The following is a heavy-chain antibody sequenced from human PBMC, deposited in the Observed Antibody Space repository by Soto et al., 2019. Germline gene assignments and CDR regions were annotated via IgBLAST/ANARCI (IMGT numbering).Heavy chain of an antibody. J-gene: IGHJ4*02. V-gene: IGHV1-18*01. CDR3: AREVPPDYGDSSPHFDY. CDR1: GYTFTSSG. CDR2: ISAYNGNR. D-gene: IGHD4-17*01. Sequence: QVQLVQSGAEVKKPGASVKVSCKASGYTFTSSGISWVRQAPGQGLEWVGWISAYNGNRNYAQNLQGRVTMTTDTSTITAYMELRSLRSDDTAVYYCAREVPPDYGDSSPHFDYWGQGTLVTVSP.